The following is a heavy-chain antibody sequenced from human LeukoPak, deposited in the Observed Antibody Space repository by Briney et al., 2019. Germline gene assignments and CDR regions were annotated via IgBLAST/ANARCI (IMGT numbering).Heavy chain of an antibody. V-gene: IGHV3-49*04. CDR2: IRSKAYGGTT. D-gene: IGHD5-12*01. J-gene: IGHJ6*04. CDR1: GFTVSSNY. Sequence: GGSLRLSCAASGFTVSSNYMSWVRQAPGKGLEWVGFIRSKAYGGTTEYAASVKGRFTISRDDSKSIAYLQMNSLKTEDTAVYYCTRVGGYDYYYYGMDVWGKGTTVTVSS. CDR3: TRVGGYDYYYYGMDV.